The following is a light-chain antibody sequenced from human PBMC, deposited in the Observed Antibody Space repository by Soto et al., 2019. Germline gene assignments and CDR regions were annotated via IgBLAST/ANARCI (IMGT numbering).Light chain of an antibody. Sequence: DIQMTQSPSSLSASVGDRVTITCRARQNSRNYLNWYQQRPGKTPNLLVYAASNLRGGVPSRFSGSGSGTVFTLTINSLQPEDFATYYCQQIHSTSSYTFGQGTRVDIK. CDR3: QQIHSTSSYT. J-gene: IGKJ2*01. CDR2: AAS. V-gene: IGKV1-39*01. CDR1: QNSRNY.